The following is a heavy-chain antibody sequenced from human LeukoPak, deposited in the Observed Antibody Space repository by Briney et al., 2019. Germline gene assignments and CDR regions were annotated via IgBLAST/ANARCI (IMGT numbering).Heavy chain of an antibody. CDR3: ARVTVWGSDRKRDYFDY. D-gene: IGHD3-16*02. V-gene: IGHV1-8*01. J-gene: IGHJ4*02. CDR1: GYTFTSYD. Sequence: APVKVSCKASGYTFTSYDINWVGQATGQGLEWMGWMNPNSGNTGYAQKFQGRVTMTRNTSISTAYMELSSLRSEDTAVYYCARVTVWGSDRKRDYFDYWGQGTLVTVSS. CDR2: MNPNSGNT.